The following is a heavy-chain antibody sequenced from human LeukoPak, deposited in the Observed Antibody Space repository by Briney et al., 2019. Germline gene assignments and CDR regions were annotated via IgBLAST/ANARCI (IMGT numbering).Heavy chain of an antibody. CDR1: GCTISSNSYY. CDR2: TYYSGCT. Sequence: PSETLSLTCTVSGCTISSNSYYWVWLPQPPGKGLVWIGSTYYSGCTYYNPSLKSRVTISVDTPKNQFSLKLSSVTAADTAVCYCARHAATVLGVLHLFDYWGQGTLVTVSS. D-gene: IGHD3-3*01. V-gene: IGHV4-39*01. J-gene: IGHJ4*02. CDR3: ARHAATVLGVLHLFDY.